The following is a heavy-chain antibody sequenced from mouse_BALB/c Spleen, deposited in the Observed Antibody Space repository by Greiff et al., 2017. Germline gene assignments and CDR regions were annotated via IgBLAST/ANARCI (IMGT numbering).Heavy chain of an antibody. V-gene: IGHV1S127*01. CDR1: GYTFTSYW. CDR3: ARQYGNYDYAMDD. Sequence: QVQLQQSGPELVRPGASVTMSCKASGYTFTSYWLHWVKQRPGQGLEWIGMIDPSNSETRLNQKFTDKATLNDDKSSNTAYMQLSSLTSEDSAVYYCARQYGNYDYAMDDWGQGTSVTVSS. CDR2: IDPSNSET. D-gene: IGHD2-10*02. J-gene: IGHJ4*01.